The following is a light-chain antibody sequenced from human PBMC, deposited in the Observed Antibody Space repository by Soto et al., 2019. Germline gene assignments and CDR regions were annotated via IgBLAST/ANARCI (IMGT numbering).Light chain of an antibody. V-gene: IGKV3-20*01. J-gene: IGKJ5*01. Sequence: ETVLTQSPATLSLSPWERATLSCMASRSISTYLAWYQQKPGQAPMLLIYGASSRATGIPDRFSGTGSETDFTLTISRLEPEDFAVYYCQQYDNSPITFGQGTRLEI. CDR2: GAS. CDR1: RSISTY. CDR3: QQYDNSPIT.